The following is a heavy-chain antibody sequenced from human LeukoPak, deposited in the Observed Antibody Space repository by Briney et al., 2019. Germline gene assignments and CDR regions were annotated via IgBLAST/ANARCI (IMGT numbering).Heavy chain of an antibody. V-gene: IGHV3-48*04. Sequence: GGSLRLSCAASGFTFSSYSMNWVRQAPGKGLEWVSYIGSSSSTIYYADSVKGRFTISIDNAKNSLYLQMNSLRAEDTAVYYCASYDSSGYYLGPFDYWGQGTLVTVSS. CDR2: IGSSSSTI. CDR1: GFTFSSYS. CDR3: ASYDSSGYYLGPFDY. J-gene: IGHJ4*02. D-gene: IGHD3-22*01.